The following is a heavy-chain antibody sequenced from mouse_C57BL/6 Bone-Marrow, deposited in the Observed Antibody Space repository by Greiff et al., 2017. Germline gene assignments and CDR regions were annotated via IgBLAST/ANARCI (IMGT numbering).Heavy chain of an antibody. V-gene: IGHV14-1*01. Sequence: VKLQQSGAELVRPGASVTLSCTASGFNIKDYYMHWVKQRPEKGLEWIGRIDPGDGDTEYAPKFQGKDTMTVDTSSNTAYRQLSSLTYEDTAVYYCTTDYSFDYWGQGTTLTVSS. CDR3: TTDYSFDY. D-gene: IGHD1-1*02. CDR1: GFNIKDYY. CDR2: IDPGDGDT. J-gene: IGHJ2*01.